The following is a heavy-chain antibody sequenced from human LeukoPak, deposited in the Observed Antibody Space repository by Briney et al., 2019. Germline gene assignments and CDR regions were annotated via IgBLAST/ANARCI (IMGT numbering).Heavy chain of an antibody. CDR1: GFTVISSY. CDR2: IYSGGST. CDR3: ARDNSNLSHDF. Sequence: GGSLRLSCAASGFTVISSYVSWVRQAPGKGLEWVSVIYSGGSTYYADSVKGRFTISRDNSKNTLYLQMNSLRAEDTAVYYCARDNSNLSHDFWRQGTLVTVSS. V-gene: IGHV3-53*01. D-gene: IGHD4-11*01. J-gene: IGHJ4*02.